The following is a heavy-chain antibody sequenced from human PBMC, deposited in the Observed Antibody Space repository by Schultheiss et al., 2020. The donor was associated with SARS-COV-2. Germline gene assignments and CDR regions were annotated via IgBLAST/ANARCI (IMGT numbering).Heavy chain of an antibody. J-gene: IGHJ4*02. V-gene: IGHV3-30-3*01. Sequence: GGSLRLSCAASGFTFSSYAMHWVRQAPGKGLEWVAVISYDGSNKYYADSVKGRFTISRDNSKNTLYLQMNSLRPEDTAVYYCATDLAGKEDHWGQGTLVTVSS. CDR3: ATDLAGKEDH. D-gene: IGHD3-10*01. CDR1: GFTFSSYA. CDR2: ISYDGSNK.